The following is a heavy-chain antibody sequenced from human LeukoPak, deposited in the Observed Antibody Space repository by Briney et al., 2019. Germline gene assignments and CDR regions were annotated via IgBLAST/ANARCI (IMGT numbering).Heavy chain of an antibody. CDR2: IYYSGST. V-gene: IGHV4-39*01. D-gene: IGHD6-6*01. J-gene: IGHJ5*02. Sequence: PSETLSLTCTVSGGSISSSSYYWGWIRQPPGRGLEWFGSIYYSGSTYYNPSLKSRVTISVDTSKNQFSLKLSSVTAADTAVYYCASGDSSSAFDPWGQGTLVTVSS. CDR1: GGSISSSSYY. CDR3: ASGDSSSAFDP.